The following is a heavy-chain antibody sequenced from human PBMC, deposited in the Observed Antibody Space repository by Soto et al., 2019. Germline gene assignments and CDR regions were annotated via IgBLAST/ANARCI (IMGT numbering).Heavy chain of an antibody. CDR3: ARAGMDSGSYNYWYFDL. CDR2: IYYSGST. J-gene: IGHJ2*01. CDR1: GGSISSGDYY. V-gene: IGHV4-30-4*01. Sequence: QVQLQESGPGLVKPSQTLSLTCTVSGGSISSGDYYWSWIRQPPGKGLEWIGYIYYSGSTYYNPSLKSRVTISVDTSKNQFSLKLSSVTAADTAVYYCARAGMDSGSYNYWYFDLWGRGTLVTVSS. D-gene: IGHD1-26*01.